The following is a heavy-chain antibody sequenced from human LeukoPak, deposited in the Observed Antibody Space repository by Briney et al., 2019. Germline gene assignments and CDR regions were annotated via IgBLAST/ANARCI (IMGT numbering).Heavy chain of an antibody. D-gene: IGHD3-3*01. J-gene: IGHJ5*02. CDR2: ISSSSGYI. CDR1: GFTFSSFS. CDR3: ARDQPSTLRFLDP. V-gene: IGHV3-21*01. Sequence: PGGSLRLSCAASGFTFSSFSMTWFRQPPGKGLEWVSSISSSSGYINYAASVKGRFTISRDNAKNSLYLQMRSLTAEDTAVYYCARDQPSTLRFLDPRGQGTLVTVSS.